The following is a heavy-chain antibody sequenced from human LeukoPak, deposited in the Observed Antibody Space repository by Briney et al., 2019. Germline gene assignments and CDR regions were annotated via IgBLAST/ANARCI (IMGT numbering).Heavy chain of an antibody. Sequence: SVKVSCKASGYTFTDYYMHLVRQAPGQGLEWMGGINPNSGGTNYAQKLQGRVTMTTDTSISTANMELSRLRSDDTAVYYCARGSRHGDFGDYWGQGTLVTVSS. J-gene: IGHJ4*02. CDR2: INPNSGGT. CDR1: GYTFTDYY. D-gene: IGHD4-17*01. CDR3: ARGSRHGDFGDY. V-gene: IGHV1-2*02.